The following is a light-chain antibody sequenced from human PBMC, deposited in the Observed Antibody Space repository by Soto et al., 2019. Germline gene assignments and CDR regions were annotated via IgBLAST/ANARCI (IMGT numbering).Light chain of an antibody. CDR2: RTS. CDR1: QSISNN. J-gene: IGKJ1*01. CDR3: QQNKDWPGT. V-gene: IGKV3-15*01. Sequence: ETVMTQSPATLSVSPGERATLSCRASQSISNNLAWYQQKPGQAPRLIMFRTSTRATGVPARFSGSGSGTEFNLTISSLQSEDFGVYYCQQNKDWPGTFGQGTKVDNK.